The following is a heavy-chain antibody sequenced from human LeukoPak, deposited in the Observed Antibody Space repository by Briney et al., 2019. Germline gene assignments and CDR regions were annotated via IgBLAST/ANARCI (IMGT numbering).Heavy chain of an antibody. Sequence: SETLSLTCTVSGGSISSYYWSWIRQPPGKGLEWIGYIYYSGSTNYNPSLKSRVTISVDTSKNQFSLKLSSVTAADTAVYYYARAARGFHYFDYWGQGTLVTVSS. CDR1: GGSISSYY. J-gene: IGHJ4*02. D-gene: IGHD6-25*01. CDR2: IYYSGST. V-gene: IGHV4-59*01. CDR3: ARAARGFHYFDY.